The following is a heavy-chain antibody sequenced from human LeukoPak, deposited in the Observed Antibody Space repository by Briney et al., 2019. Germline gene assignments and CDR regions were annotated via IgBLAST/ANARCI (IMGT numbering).Heavy chain of an antibody. J-gene: IGHJ4*02. CDR1: GFTVGNNY. V-gene: IGHV3-48*02. D-gene: IGHD1-26*01. Sequence: PGGSLRLSCAASGFTVGNNYMSWVRQAPGKGLEWVSYISSSSSTTYYADSVKGRFTISRDNAKTSLYLQMNSLRDEDTAVYYCARMTHSGSYYFDYWGQGTLVTVSS. CDR3: ARMTHSGSYYFDY. CDR2: ISSSSSTT.